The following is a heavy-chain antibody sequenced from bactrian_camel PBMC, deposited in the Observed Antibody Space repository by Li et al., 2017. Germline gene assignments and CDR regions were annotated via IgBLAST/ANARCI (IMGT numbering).Heavy chain of an antibody. Sequence: HVQLVESGGGSVQAGGSLRLSCEISGYTTTLRRSVGWFRQAPGKEREGVAGLFTAGDVKEYADSVKGRFTISQDNAKKTVYLQMNSLKPEDTAVYYCASDRGFVGCSDHQGQGTQVTVS. CDR1: GYTTTLRRS. J-gene: IGHJ4*01. V-gene: IGHV3-3*01. D-gene: IGHD3*01. CDR2: LFTAGDVK.